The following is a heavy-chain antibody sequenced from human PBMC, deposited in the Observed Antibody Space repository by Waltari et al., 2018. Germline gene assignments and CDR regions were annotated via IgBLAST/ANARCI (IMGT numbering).Heavy chain of an antibody. CDR3: ARSDRDGSSVYFEY. J-gene: IGHJ4*02. CDR2: IYHSGNT. D-gene: IGHD2-15*01. CDR1: GFSISSGYY. V-gene: IGHV4-38-2*01. Sequence: QVQLQESGPGLVKPSETLSLTCGVSGFSISSGYYWGWIRQSPGKGLEWIASIYHSGNTYYNPSLKSRVTISIDTSKNQFSLKLNSVTAADTAVYYCARSDRDGSSVYFEYWGQGTLVTVSS.